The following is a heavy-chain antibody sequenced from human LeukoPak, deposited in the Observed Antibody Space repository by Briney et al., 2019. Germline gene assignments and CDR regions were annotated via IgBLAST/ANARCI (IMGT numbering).Heavy chain of an antibody. Sequence: SGGSLRLSCAASGFTFSLYNMNWVRQAPGKGLEWVSYISSSRSDIYYADSVKGRFTISTDNANNLLYLQMNSLRAEDTAVYYCARDKGYYDSASGAFDIWGQGTMVTVSS. D-gene: IGHD3-22*01. CDR2: ISSSRSDI. CDR1: GFTFSLYN. V-gene: IGHV3-21*01. CDR3: ARDKGYYDSASGAFDI. J-gene: IGHJ3*02.